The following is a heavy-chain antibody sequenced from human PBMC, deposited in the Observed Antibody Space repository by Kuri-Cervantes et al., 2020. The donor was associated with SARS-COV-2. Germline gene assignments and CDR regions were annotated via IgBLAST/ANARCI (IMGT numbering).Heavy chain of an antibody. Sequence: SETLSLTCTVSGSSVSSGSYYWSWIRQPPGKGLEWIGYIYYNGSTNYNPSLKSRVTISVDTSKNQFSLKLSSVTAADTAMYYCARESNYSHYYGTEVWGQGTTVTVSS. CDR3: ARESNYSHYYGTEV. CDR2: IYYNGST. CDR1: GSSVSSGSYY. V-gene: IGHV4-61*01. J-gene: IGHJ6*02.